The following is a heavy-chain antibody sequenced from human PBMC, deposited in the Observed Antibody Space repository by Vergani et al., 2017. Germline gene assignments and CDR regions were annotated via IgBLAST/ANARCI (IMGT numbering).Heavy chain of an antibody. J-gene: IGHJ6*03. Sequence: QVQLQESGPGLVKPSETLSLTCTVSGYSISSGYYWGWIRPPPGKGLEWIGSIYHSGSTYYNPSLKSRVTISVDTSKNQFSLKLSSVTAADTAVYYCARGGTYYYYYYMDVWGKGTTVTVSS. D-gene: IGHD1-14*01. CDR2: IYHSGST. V-gene: IGHV4-38-2*02. CDR3: ARGGTYYYYYYMDV. CDR1: GYSISSGYY.